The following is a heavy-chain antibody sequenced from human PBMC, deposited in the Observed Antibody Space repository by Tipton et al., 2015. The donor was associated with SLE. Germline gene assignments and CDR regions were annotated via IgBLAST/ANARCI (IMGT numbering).Heavy chain of an antibody. D-gene: IGHD3-3*01. CDR1: GGSISRNSYY. CDR3: ARLAFWSGYGYYFDY. J-gene: IGHJ4*02. V-gene: IGHV4-4*09. Sequence: TLSLTCTVSGGSISRNSYYWSWIRQPPGKGLEWIGYIYTSGSTNYNPSLKSRVTISVDTSKNQFSLKLSSVTAADTAVYYCARLAFWSGYGYYFDYWGQGALVTVSS. CDR2: IYTSGST.